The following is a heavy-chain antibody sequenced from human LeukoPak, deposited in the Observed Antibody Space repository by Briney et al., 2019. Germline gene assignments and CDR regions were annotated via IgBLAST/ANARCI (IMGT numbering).Heavy chain of an antibody. V-gene: IGHV3-23*01. CDR1: GFTFSSYA. D-gene: IGHD3-22*01. Sequence: GGSLRLSCAASGFTFSSYAMSWVRQAPGKGLEWVSAIIGSGGSTYYADSVKGRFTISRDNSKNTLYLQMNSVRAEDTAVYYCAKASNNYESSGYSDYWGQGTLVTVSS. CDR3: AKASNNYESSGYSDY. J-gene: IGHJ4*02. CDR2: IIGSGGST.